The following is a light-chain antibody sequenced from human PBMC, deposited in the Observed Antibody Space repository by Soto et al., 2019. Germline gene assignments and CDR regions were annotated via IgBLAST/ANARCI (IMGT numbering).Light chain of an antibody. V-gene: IGKV3-15*01. CDR1: KKVMYN. CDR2: GAS. CDR3: QQYRSWPRT. Sequence: EIVLTQSPAALSVSPGGRVTLSCRASKKVMYNLAWYQKKPGQAPRRLVYGASTRATDAPPRFRGSGSGREFSLTISSLQSEDFATYYCQQYRSWPRTFGQGSRVEIK. J-gene: IGKJ1*01.